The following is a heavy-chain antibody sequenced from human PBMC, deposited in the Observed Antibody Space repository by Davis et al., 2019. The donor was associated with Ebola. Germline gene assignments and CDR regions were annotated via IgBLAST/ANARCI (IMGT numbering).Heavy chain of an antibody. V-gene: IGHV4-59*08. CDR3: ARRSGYYYGMDV. Sequence: MPSETLSLTCTVSGGSISSYYWSWIRQPPGKGLEWIGYIYYSGSTNYNPSLKSRVTISVDTSKNQFSLKLSSVTAADTAVYYCARRSGYYYGMDVWGQGTTVTVSS. CDR1: GGSISSYY. D-gene: IGHD3-10*01. CDR2: IYYSGST. J-gene: IGHJ6*02.